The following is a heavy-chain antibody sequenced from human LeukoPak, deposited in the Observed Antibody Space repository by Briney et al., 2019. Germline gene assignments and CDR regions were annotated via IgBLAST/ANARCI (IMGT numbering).Heavy chain of an antibody. CDR1: GGSISSGDYY. V-gene: IGHV4-30-4*08. CDR3: ARVILTGWFDP. CDR2: IYYSGST. Sequence: SQTLSLTCTDSGGSISSGDYYWSWIRQPPGKGLEWIGYIYYSGSTYYNPSLKSRVTISVDTSKNQFSLKLSSVTAADTAVYYCARVILTGWFDPWGQGTLVTVSS. D-gene: IGHD2-8*01. J-gene: IGHJ5*02.